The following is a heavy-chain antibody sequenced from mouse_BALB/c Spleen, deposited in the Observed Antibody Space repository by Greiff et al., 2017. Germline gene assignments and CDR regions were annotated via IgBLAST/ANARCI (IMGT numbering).Heavy chain of an antibody. CDR2: IYPGDGDT. CDR3: AREDGNYLYYYAMDY. CDR1: GYTFTSYW. Sequence: QVQLKQSGAELARPGASVKLSCKASGYTFTSYWMQWVKQRPGQGLEWIGAIYPGDGDTRYTQKFKGKATLTADKSSSTAYMQLSSLASEDSAVYYCAREDGNYLYYYAMDYWGQGTSVTVSS. V-gene: IGHV1-87*01. D-gene: IGHD2-1*01. J-gene: IGHJ4*01.